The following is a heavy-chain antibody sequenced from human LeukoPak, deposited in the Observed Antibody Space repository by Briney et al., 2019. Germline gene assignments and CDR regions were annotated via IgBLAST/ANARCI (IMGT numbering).Heavy chain of an antibody. J-gene: IGHJ3*02. CDR3: ARGRISKCGGDCHDAFDI. CDR1: GYTFTSYY. Sequence: WASVKVSCKASGYTFTSYYMHWVRQAPGQGLEWMGIINPSGGSTSYAQKFQGRVTMTRDMSTSTVYMELSSLRSEDTAVYYCARGRISKCGGDCHDAFDIWGKGTTVTVSS. CDR2: INPSGGST. D-gene: IGHD2-21*02. V-gene: IGHV1-46*01.